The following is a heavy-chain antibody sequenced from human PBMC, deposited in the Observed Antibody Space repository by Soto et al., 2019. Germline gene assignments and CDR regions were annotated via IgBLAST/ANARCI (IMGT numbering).Heavy chain of an antibody. D-gene: IGHD2-21*02. J-gene: IGHJ1*01. CDR3: ARDCGGDCSNSNEYFQH. Sequence: PSETLSLTCTVSGGSISSYYWGWIRQPPGKGLEWIGYIYYSGSTNYNPSLKSRVTISVDTSKNQFSLKLSSVTAADTAVYYCARDCGGDCSNSNEYFQHWGQGTLVTVSS. V-gene: IGHV4-59*01. CDR2: IYYSGST. CDR1: GGSISSYY.